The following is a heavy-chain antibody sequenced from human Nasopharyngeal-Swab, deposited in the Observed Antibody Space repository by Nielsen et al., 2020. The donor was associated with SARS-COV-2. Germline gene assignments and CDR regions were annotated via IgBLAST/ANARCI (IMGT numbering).Heavy chain of an antibody. J-gene: IGHJ4*02. D-gene: IGHD3-16*01. CDR3: ATSFTAGGLKDY. V-gene: IGHV3-73*01. CDR2: IRSKDKNYAT. Sequence: VRQMPGKGLEWVGRIRSKDKNYATAYGTSVKGRFIISRDDSKNTAFLQMNSLKTEDTAVYFCATSFTAGGLKDYWGQGTPVTVSS.